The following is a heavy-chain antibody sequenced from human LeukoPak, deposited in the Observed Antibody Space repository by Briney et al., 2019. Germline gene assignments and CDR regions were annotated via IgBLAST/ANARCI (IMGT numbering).Heavy chain of an antibody. CDR1: GFTFSSYA. CDR3: ARDRGTAFDY. CDR2: ISGSGGST. Sequence: PGGSLRLSCAASGFTFSSYAMSWVRQAPGKGLEWVSAISGSGGSTYYADSVKGRFTISRDNAKNSLYLQMNSLRAEDTAVYYCARDRGTAFDYWGQGTLVTVSS. J-gene: IGHJ4*02. D-gene: IGHD3-10*01. V-gene: IGHV3-23*01.